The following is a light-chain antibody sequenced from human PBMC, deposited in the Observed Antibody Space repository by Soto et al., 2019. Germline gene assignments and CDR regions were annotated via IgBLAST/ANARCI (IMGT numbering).Light chain of an antibody. CDR2: EVS. CDR3: CSYAGSSTVV. CDR1: SSDVGSYNL. V-gene: IGLV2-23*02. Sequence: QSALTQPASVSGSPGQSITISCTGTSSDVGSYNLVSWYQQYPGKAPKVMSYEVSERPSGLSNRFSGSKSGNTASLTISGLQAEDEADYYCCSYAGSSTVVFGGGTKLTVL. J-gene: IGLJ2*01.